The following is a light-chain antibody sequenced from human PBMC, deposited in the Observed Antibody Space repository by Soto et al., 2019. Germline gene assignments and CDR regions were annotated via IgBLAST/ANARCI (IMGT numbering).Light chain of an antibody. Sequence: QSALTQPASVSGSPGQSITISCTGTSSDVGSYNLVSWYQQHPGKAPKLMIYEGSKPPSGITKRFSGSKSGNTASLTISGLEDEYEADYYCCSYAGSSTDVVFGGGTKLTVL. CDR3: CSYAGSSTDVV. CDR2: EGS. V-gene: IGLV2-23*01. CDR1: SSDVGSYNL. J-gene: IGLJ2*01.